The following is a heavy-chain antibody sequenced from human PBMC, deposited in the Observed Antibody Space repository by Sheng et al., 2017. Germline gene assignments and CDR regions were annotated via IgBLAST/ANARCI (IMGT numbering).Heavy chain of an antibody. CDR1: GFIFSTYS. CDR3: ASLRGDLL. V-gene: IGHV3-7*01. D-gene: IGHD2-21*02. J-gene: IGHJ4*02. CDR2: IKQDGSEK. Sequence: EVQLVESGGGLVQPGGSLRLSCAASGFIFSTYSMDWVRQAPGKGLEWVANIKQDGSEKHYVDSVKGRFTISRDNAKNSLYLQMNSLRAEDTALYYCASLRGDLLWGQGTLVTV.